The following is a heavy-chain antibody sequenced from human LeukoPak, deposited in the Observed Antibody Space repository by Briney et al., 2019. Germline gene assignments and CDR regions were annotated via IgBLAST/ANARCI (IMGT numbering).Heavy chain of an antibody. CDR1: GYTLTELS. CDR2: FDPEDGET. V-gene: IGHV1-24*01. D-gene: IGHD3-16*01. J-gene: IGHJ4*02. CDR3: ARGLGDSEDSYFDY. Sequence: ASVKVSCKVSGYTLTELSMHWVRQAPGKGLEWMGGFDPEDGETIYAQKFQGRVTITRDTSASTAYMELSSLRSEDTAVYYCARGLGDSEDSYFDYWGQRTLVTVSS.